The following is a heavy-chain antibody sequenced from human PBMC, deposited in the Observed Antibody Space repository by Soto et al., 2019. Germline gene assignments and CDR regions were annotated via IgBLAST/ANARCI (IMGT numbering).Heavy chain of an antibody. J-gene: IGHJ3*02. CDR3: ARGGSNDWQVALDI. D-gene: IGHD3-9*01. V-gene: IGHV4-34*01. CDR1: GGSFSTYY. CDR2: INHSGNN. Sequence: QLQQWGAGLLKPSETLSLTCVVSGGSFSTYYYNWIRQSPGKGLESIGEINHSGNNNYSPSLKSRVTMSLDTSKNQFSLKLTSVTAADTAVYYCARGGSNDWQVALDIWGQGTMVTVSS.